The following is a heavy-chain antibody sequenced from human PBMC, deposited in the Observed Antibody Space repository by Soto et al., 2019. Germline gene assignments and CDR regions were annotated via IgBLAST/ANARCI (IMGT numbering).Heavy chain of an antibody. V-gene: IGHV4-59*01. D-gene: IGHD6-19*01. J-gene: IGHJ6*03. CDR1: GGSISSYY. Sequence: KQSQTLSLTCTVSGGSISSYYWSWIRQPPGKGLEWIGYIYYSGSTNYNPSLKSRVTISVDTSKNQFSLKLSSVTAADTAVYYCARAYSSGWDSYYYYMDVWGKGTTVTVSS. CDR3: ARAYSSGWDSYYYYMDV. CDR2: IYYSGST.